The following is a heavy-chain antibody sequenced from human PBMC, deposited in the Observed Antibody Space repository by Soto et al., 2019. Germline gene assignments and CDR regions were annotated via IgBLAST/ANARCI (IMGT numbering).Heavy chain of an antibody. V-gene: IGHV4-30-2*01. CDR1: GGSISSGGYS. J-gene: IGHJ4*02. CDR2: LYHTGNT. D-gene: IGHD2-21*02. CDR3: ERFRGTAILDY. Sequence: KTSETLSLTCAVSGGSISSGGYSWSWIRQPPGKALEWIAYLYHTGNTYYHPSLESRVTMSVDRSKNQFSLKLTSVTAADTAVYYCERFRGTAILDYWGQGTLVTVYS.